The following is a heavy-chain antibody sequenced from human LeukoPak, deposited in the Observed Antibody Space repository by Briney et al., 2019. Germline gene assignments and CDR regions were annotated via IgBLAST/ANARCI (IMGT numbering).Heavy chain of an antibody. CDR2: ISYDGSNK. D-gene: IGHD3-3*01. CDR3: ARDNYDGGGSSFDY. Sequence: GGSLRLSCVASGFTFSSYAMHWVRQAPGKGLEWVAVISYDGSNKYYADSVKGRFTISRDNSKNTLYLQMNSLRAEDTAVYYCARDNYDGGGSSFDYWGQGTLVTVSS. CDR1: GFTFSSYA. V-gene: IGHV3-30-3*01. J-gene: IGHJ4*02.